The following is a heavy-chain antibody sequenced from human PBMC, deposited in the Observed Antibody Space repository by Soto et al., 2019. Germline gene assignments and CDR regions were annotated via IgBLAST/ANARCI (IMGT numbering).Heavy chain of an antibody. CDR2: ILYSGDT. J-gene: IGHJ6*02. V-gene: IGHV4-39*01. CDR1: IGSISTNSYR. Sequence: PSETLSLTCIVSIGSISTNSYRWGWIRQPPGKGLEWIGAILYSGDTYYSESLKSRVTMSVDTAKNQFSLKLNSVTAADTAVYYCARQGRNTKIVILRHYATDFWGQGTAVTVS. D-gene: IGHD3-22*01. CDR3: ARQGRNTKIVILRHYATDF.